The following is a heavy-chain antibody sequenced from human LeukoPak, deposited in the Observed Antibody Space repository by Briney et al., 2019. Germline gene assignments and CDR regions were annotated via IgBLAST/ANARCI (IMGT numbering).Heavy chain of an antibody. V-gene: IGHV1-18*01. D-gene: IGHD6-6*01. CDR3: ARDVFRSVPRPTIFDN. CDR1: GYTFTNYG. Sequence: GASVKVSCKTSGYTFTNYGINWVRQAPGQGLEWMAWISLYDSNTDYSQKFQGRVTVTADTSTRTAYIELRSLTSDDTAVYYCARDVFRSVPRPTIFDNWGQGTLVTVSS. CDR2: ISLYDSNT. J-gene: IGHJ4*02.